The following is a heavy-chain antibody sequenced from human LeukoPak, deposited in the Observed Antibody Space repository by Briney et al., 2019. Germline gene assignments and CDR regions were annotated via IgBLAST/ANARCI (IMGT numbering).Heavy chain of an antibody. J-gene: IGHJ4*02. CDR2: ISGSGGST. V-gene: IGHV3-23*01. CDR1: GFTFSKYW. Sequence: GGSLRLSCAASGFTFSKYWMSWVRQAPGKGLEWVSAISGSGGSTYYADSVKGRFTISRDNSKNTLYLQMNSLRAEDTAVYYCAKLYQIRPRGYFDYWGQGTLVTVSS. CDR3: AKLYQIRPRGYFDY. D-gene: IGHD2-2*01.